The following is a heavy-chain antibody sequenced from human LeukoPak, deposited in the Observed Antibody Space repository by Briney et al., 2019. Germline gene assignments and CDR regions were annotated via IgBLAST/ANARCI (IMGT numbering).Heavy chain of an antibody. CDR1: GFTFSSYG. Sequence: GGSLRLSCAASGFTFSSYGMHWVRQAPGKGLEWVAVILSDGSKEFYTDSVKGRFTISRDNAKNSLYLQMNSLRAEDTAVYYCARVHYYDSSGPNAFDIWGQGTMVTVSS. D-gene: IGHD3-22*01. CDR2: ILSDGSKE. CDR3: ARVHYYDSSGPNAFDI. V-gene: IGHV3-33*01. J-gene: IGHJ3*02.